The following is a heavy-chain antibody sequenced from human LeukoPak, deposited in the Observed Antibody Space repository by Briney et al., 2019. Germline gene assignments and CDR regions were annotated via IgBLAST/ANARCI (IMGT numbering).Heavy chain of an antibody. CDR1: GYTFTSYD. CDR2: MKPNGGNT. Sequence: ASVKVSCKTSGYTFTSYDINWVRQATGQGLEWMGWMKPNGGNTGYAQKFQGRVTITRNTSISTAYMELSSLTSEDTAVYYCARSGGLWGNYYYMDVWGKGTTVTVSS. D-gene: IGHD3-16*01. J-gene: IGHJ6*03. V-gene: IGHV1-8*03. CDR3: ARSGGLWGNYYYMDV.